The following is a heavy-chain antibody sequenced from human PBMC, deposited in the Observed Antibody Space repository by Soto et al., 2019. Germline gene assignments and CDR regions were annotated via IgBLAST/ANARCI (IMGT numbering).Heavy chain of an antibody. CDR2: IYSGGGT. CDR1: GGSFSGYY. CDR3: ARDRVESGYPEYFQH. D-gene: IGHD3-22*01. V-gene: IGHV3-53*01. J-gene: IGHJ1*01. Sequence: PSETLSLTCAVYGGSFSGYYWSWVRQAPGKGLEWVSVIYSGGGTYYADSVKSRFTISRDNSKNTLYLQMNSLRAEDTAVYYCARDRVESGYPEYFQHWGQGTLVTVSS.